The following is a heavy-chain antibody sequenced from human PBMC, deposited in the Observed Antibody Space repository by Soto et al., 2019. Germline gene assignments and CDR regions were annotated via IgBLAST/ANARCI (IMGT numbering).Heavy chain of an antibody. CDR3: ARDHDDCPNNVCYGRAFDI. CDR2: ISSSGSYI. Sequence: GGSLRLSCAASGFTFNKYHMNWVRQAPGKGLEWVSSISSSGSYIYYAESVRGRFTISRDNAKNSLYLKMNSLRAEDTAVYYCARDHDDCPNNVCYGRAFDIWGQGTMVTVSS. CDR1: GFTFNKYH. D-gene: IGHD2-8*01. J-gene: IGHJ3*02. V-gene: IGHV3-21*01.